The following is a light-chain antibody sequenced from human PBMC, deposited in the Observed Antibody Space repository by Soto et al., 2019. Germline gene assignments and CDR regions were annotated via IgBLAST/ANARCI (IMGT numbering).Light chain of an antibody. Sequence: EIVLTQSPATLSLSPGERATLSCRASQSVSSNLAWYQQKPGQAPRLLIYDASNRATGIPARFSGSGSGTDFTLTISSLEPEDFAVYYCQQRTNWPVPFSQGTRLEIK. J-gene: IGKJ5*01. CDR3: QQRTNWPVP. V-gene: IGKV3-11*01. CDR2: DAS. CDR1: QSVSSN.